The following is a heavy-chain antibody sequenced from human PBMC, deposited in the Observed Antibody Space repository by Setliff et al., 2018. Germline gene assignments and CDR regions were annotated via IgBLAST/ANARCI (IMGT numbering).Heavy chain of an antibody. J-gene: IGHJ4*02. D-gene: IGHD2-21*01. CDR1: GFTVSSNSA. V-gene: IGHV3-23*01. Sequence: GGSLRLSCAASGFTVSSNSAMSWVRQAPGKGLEWVSTITDSGSKILYVDSVKGRFTISGDNSKNSLYLQMDSLRPEDTAVYYCAKDRLFPRYWGLGTLVTVSS. CDR2: ITDSGSKI. CDR3: AKDRLFPRY.